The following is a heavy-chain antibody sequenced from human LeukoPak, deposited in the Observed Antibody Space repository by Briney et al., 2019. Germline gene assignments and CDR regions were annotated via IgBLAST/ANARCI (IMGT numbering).Heavy chain of an antibody. CDR3: ARDVYPSSWYHHYFDY. D-gene: IGHD6-13*01. J-gene: IGHJ4*02. V-gene: IGHV1-2*06. CDR1: GYTFTGYY. Sequence: ASVKVSCKASGYTFTGYYMHWVRQAPGQGLEWMGRINPNSGGTNYAQKFQGRVTMTRDTSISTAYMELSRLRSDDTAVYYCARDVYPSSWYHHYFDYWGQGTLVTVSS. CDR2: INPNSGGT.